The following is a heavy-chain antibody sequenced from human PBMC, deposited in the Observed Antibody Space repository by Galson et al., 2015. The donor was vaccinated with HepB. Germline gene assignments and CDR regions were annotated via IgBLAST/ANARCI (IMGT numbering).Heavy chain of an antibody. CDR2: ISYDGSNK. V-gene: IGHV3-30*18. D-gene: IGHD6-19*01. J-gene: IGHJ4*02. CDR3: AKDKGSVVAGSDY. CDR1: GFTFSSYG. Sequence: SLRLSCAASGFTFSSYGMHWVRQAPGKGLEWVAVISYDGSNKYYADSVKGRFTISRDNSKNTLYLQMNSLRAEDTAVYYCAKDKGSVVAGSDYWGQGTLVTVSS.